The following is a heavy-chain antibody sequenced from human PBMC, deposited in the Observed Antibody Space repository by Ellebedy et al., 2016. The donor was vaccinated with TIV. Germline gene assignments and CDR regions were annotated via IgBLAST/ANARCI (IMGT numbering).Heavy chain of an antibody. CDR2: ISYDGINK. Sequence: PGGSLRLSCAASGFSFSSYAMHWVRQAPGKGLEWVAVISYDGINKYYAQSVKGRFTISRDNVKNSLYLQMNSLRAEDTALYYCAKDSIRYASSGYCFDYWGQGTLVTVSS. CDR1: GFSFSSYA. D-gene: IGHD3-22*01. J-gene: IGHJ4*02. CDR3: AKDSIRYASSGYCFDY. V-gene: IGHV3-30-3*01.